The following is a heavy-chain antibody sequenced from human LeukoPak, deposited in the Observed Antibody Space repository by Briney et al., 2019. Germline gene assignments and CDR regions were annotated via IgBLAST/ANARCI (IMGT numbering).Heavy chain of an antibody. J-gene: IGHJ6*02. D-gene: IGHD2-15*01. Sequence: ASVKVSCKASGYTFTSYGISWVRQAPGQGLEWMGWISAYNGNTNYAQKLQGRVTMTTDTSTSTAYMELRSLRSDDTAVYYCARYVVVVAATPALYYYYGMDVWGQGTTVTVSS. CDR2: ISAYNGNT. CDR3: ARYVVVVAATPALYYYYGMDV. V-gene: IGHV1-18*01. CDR1: GYTFTSYG.